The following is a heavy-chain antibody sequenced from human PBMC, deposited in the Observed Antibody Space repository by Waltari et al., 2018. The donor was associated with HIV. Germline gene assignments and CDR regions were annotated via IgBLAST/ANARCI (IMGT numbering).Heavy chain of an antibody. V-gene: IGHV4-30-2*01. J-gene: IGHJ6*02. D-gene: IGHD4-17*01. Sequence: WTWIRQPPGKGLEWIGYISQSGTTYYNPSLQSRVTISLDRSKNQFSLKLRSVTAADTAVYYCARDRLSVTTRGGYYYGLDVWGQGTTVTVSS. CDR3: ARDRLSVTTRGGYYYGLDV. CDR2: ISQSGTT.